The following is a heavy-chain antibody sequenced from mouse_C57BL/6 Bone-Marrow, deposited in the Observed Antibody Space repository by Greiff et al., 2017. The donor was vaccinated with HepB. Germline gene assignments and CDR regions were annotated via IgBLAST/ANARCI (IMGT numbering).Heavy chain of an antibody. Sequence: VQLQQSGPELVKPGASVKISCKASGYAFSSSWMNWVKQRPGKGLEWIGRIYPGDGDTNYNGKFKGKATLTAYKSSSTAYMQLSSLTSEDSAVYFCARPYDYEGDWFAYWGQGTLVTVSA. CDR1: GYAFSSSW. J-gene: IGHJ3*01. CDR2: IYPGDGDT. V-gene: IGHV1-82*01. D-gene: IGHD2-4*01. CDR3: ARPYDYEGDWFAY.